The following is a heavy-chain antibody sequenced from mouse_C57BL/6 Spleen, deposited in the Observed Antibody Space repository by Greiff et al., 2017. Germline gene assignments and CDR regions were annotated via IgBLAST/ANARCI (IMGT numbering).Heavy chain of an antibody. D-gene: IGHD2-3*01. CDR1: GYTFTDYE. CDR3: TRWGWPHYFDD. CDR2: IDPETGGT. V-gene: IGHV1-15*01. Sequence: VQLQESGAELVRPGASVTLSCKASGYTFTDYEMHWVKQTPVHGLEWIGAIDPETGGTAYNQKFKGKAILTADKSSSTAYMELRSLTSEDSAVYYCTRWGWPHYFDDWGQGTTLTVSS. J-gene: IGHJ2*01.